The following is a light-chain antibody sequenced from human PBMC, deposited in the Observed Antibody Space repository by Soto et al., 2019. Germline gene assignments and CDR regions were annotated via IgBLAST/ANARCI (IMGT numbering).Light chain of an antibody. CDR1: QTISSW. CDR3: QHYNSYSEA. V-gene: IGKV1-5*03. J-gene: IGKJ1*01. Sequence: DIPITQSSSTPSGSVGDRVTNTFRASQTISSWLAWYQQKPGKAPKLLIYKASTLKSGVPSRFSGSGSGTEFTPTISSLQPDDFATYYCQHYNSYSEAFGQGTKVDIK. CDR2: KAS.